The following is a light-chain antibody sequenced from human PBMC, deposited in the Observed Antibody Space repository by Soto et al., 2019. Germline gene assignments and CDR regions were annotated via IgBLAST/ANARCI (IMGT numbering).Light chain of an antibody. J-gene: IGKJ1*01. CDR1: QSVTSTH. CDR2: DAS. CDR3: QQFDGSLWT. Sequence: EIVLTQSPCTLSLSPGERATLSCRASQSVTSTHLAWYQQKPGQAPRLLIYDASTRATGIPDRFSGSGSGTDFTLTISRLETEDFAVYCCQQFDGSLWTFGPGTKVDIK. V-gene: IGKV3-20*01.